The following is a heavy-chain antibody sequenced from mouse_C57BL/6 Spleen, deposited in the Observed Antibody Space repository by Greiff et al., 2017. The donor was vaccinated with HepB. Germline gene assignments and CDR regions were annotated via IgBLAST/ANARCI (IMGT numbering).Heavy chain of an antibody. CDR3: TRDGYKYFDV. V-gene: IGHV5-9-1*02. J-gene: IGHJ1*03. CDR1: GFTFSSYA. D-gene: IGHD2-3*01. Sequence: EVKLMESGEGLVKPGGSLKLSCAASGFTFSSYAMSWVRQTPEKRLEWVAYISSGGDYIYYADTVKGRFTISRDNARNTLYLQMSSLKSEDTAMYYCTRDGYKYFDVWGTGTTVTVSS. CDR2: ISSGGDYI.